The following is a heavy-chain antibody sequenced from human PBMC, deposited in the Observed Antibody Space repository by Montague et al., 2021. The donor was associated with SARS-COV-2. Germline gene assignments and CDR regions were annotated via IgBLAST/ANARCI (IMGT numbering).Heavy chain of an antibody. CDR2: IYYSGST. CDR3: ARVGFDGGYDSVPLDV. J-gene: IGHJ6*02. D-gene: IGHD5-12*01. V-gene: IGHV4-31*03. CDR1: GGSISSGGYY. Sequence: TLSLTCTVSGGSISSGGYYWNWIRQHPGKGLEWIGYIYYSGSTYYNPSLKSRVTISVDTSKNQFSLKLSSVTAADTAVYYCARVGFDGGYDSVPLDVWGQGTTVTVSS.